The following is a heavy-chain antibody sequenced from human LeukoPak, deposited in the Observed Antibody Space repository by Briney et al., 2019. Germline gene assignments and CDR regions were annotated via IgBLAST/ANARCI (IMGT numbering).Heavy chain of an antibody. D-gene: IGHD5-24*01. Sequence: SETLSLTCTVSGGSISSGGYYWSWIRQHPGKGLEWIGYIYYSGSTYYNPSLKSRVTISVDTSKNQFSLKLSSVTAADTAVYYCAREDRHGAFDIWGQGTMVTVSS. CDR3: AREDRHGAFDI. V-gene: IGHV4-31*03. CDR2: IYYSGST. J-gene: IGHJ3*02. CDR1: GGSISSGGYY.